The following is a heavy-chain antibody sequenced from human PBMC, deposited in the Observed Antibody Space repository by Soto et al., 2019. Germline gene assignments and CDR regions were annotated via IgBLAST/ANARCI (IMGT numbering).Heavy chain of an antibody. CDR3: AKDHLTTTVTTVGY. CDR1: GFTFSNYG. J-gene: IGHJ4*02. Sequence: QVQLVESGGGVVQPGRSLRLSCAASGFTFSNYGMHWVRQAPGKGLEWVAVISYHGSDKYYADSVKGQFTISRDNSKNTLYLQMDSLRAEDTAVYYCAKDHLTTTVTTVGYWGQGTLVTVSS. V-gene: IGHV3-30*18. D-gene: IGHD4-17*01. CDR2: ISYHGSDK.